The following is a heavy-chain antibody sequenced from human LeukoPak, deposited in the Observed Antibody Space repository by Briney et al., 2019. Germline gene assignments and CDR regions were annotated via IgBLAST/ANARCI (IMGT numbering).Heavy chain of an antibody. Sequence: SETLSLTCTVSGGSISGYYWSWIRQPAGKGLEWIGRIYTSGSTNYNPSLKSRVTISVDTSKNQFSLKLSSVTAADTAVYYCARGGGGGPYYYYGMDVWGQGTTVTVSS. CDR2: IYTSGST. D-gene: IGHD2-21*01. CDR3: ARGGGGGPYYYYGMDV. CDR1: GGSISGYY. V-gene: IGHV4-4*07. J-gene: IGHJ6*02.